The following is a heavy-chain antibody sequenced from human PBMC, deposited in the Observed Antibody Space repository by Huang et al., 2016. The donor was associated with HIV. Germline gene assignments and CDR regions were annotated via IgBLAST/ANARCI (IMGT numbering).Heavy chain of an antibody. V-gene: IGHV1-24*01. CDR1: GYTLTELS. D-gene: IGHD2-21*01. J-gene: IGHJ3*02. CDR2: FAPEHGET. CDR3: AAGYDTYYDI. Sequence: QVQLVQSGAEVKKPGASVKVSCKVSGYTLTELSIHWVRQAPGKGLEGMGGFAPEHGETSYAQNFQGRVTMTEDTSTDTAYMELHSLRPEDTAVYYCAAGYDTYYDIWGQGTMVIASS.